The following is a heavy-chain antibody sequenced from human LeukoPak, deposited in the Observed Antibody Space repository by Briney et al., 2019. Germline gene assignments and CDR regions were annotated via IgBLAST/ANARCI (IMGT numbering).Heavy chain of an antibody. J-gene: IGHJ4*02. CDR2: IWYDGSNK. CDR1: GFTFSTYA. Sequence: GGSLRLSCVASGFTFSTYAMHWVRQAPGKGLEWVAVIWYDGSNKYYADSVKGRFTISRDNSKNTLYLQMNSLRAEDTAVYYCARGPPNYGFFFDYWGQETLVTVSS. CDR3: ARGPPNYGFFFDY. D-gene: IGHD3-10*01. V-gene: IGHV3-33*08.